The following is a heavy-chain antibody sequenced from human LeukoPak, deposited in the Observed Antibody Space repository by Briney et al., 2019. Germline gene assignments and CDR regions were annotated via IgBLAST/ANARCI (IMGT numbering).Heavy chain of an antibody. CDR3: ARGKGIAVSSFDS. CDR1: GFTFSSYA. CDR2: ISGSGTST. D-gene: IGHD6-19*01. J-gene: IGHJ4*02. Sequence: GGSLRLSCAASGFTFSSYAMSWVRQAPGKGLEWVSGISGSGTSTYYADSVKGRFTISRDNSKNTMSLQMNSLRAEDTALYYCARGKGIAVSSFDSWGQGTLVTVPS. V-gene: IGHV3-23*01.